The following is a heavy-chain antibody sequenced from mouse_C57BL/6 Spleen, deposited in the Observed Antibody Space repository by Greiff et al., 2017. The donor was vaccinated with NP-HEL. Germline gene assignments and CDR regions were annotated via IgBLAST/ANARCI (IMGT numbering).Heavy chain of an antibody. CDR2: IYPRSGNT. D-gene: IGHD1-1*01. CDR3: EITTVVATTDY. J-gene: IGHJ2*01. CDR1: GYTFTSYG. V-gene: IGHV1-81*01. Sequence: VKLMESGAELARPGASVKLSCKASGYTFTSYGISWVKQRTGQGLEWIGEIYPRSGNTYYNEKFKGKATLTADKSSSTAYMELRSLTSEDSAVYFCEITTVVATTDYWGKGTTLTVSS.